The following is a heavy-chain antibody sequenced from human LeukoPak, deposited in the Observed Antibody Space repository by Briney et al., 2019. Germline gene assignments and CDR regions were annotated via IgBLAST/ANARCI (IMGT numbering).Heavy chain of an antibody. D-gene: IGHD3-3*01. V-gene: IGHV1-18*01. CDR3: ARDQRTILRFLEWSSTNPIDY. J-gene: IGHJ4*02. CDR2: ISAYNGNT. CDR1: GYTFTSYG. Sequence: GASVKVSCKASGYTFTSYGISWVRQAPGQGLEWMGWISAYNGNTNYAQKLQGRVTMTTDTSTSTAYMELRSLRSDDTAVYYCARDQRTILRFLEWSSTNPIDYWGQGTLVTVSS.